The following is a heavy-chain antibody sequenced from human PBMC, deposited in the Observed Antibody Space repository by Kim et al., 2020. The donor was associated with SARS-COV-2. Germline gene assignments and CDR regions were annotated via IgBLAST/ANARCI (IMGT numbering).Heavy chain of an antibody. CDR1: GDSIRSSSHY. D-gene: IGHD3-3*01. CDR3: SGRNGFYFYDTDV. CDR2: IFYTGST. Sequence: SETLSLTCTVSGDSIRSSSHYWDWIRQPPGKGLEWIGTIFYTGSTYYNPSLKSRVTISVDTSKNQFSLKLSSVTAADTAVYYCSGRNGFYFYDTDVWGQG. V-gene: IGHV4-39*01. J-gene: IGHJ6*02.